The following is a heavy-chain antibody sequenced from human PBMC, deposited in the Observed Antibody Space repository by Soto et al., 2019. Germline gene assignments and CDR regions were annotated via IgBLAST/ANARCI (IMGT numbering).Heavy chain of an antibody. CDR1: GGSISSYY. D-gene: IGHD4-17*01. CDR2: IYYSGST. V-gene: IGHV4-59*01. CDR3: ARRYGYAFDI. Sequence: QVQLQESGPGLVKPSETLSLTCTVSGGSISSYYWSWIRQPPGKGLEWIGYIYYSGSTNYNPSLKIRVTISVATSKDQFSLKLSSVTAADTAVYYCARRYGYAFDIWGQGTMVTVSS. J-gene: IGHJ3*02.